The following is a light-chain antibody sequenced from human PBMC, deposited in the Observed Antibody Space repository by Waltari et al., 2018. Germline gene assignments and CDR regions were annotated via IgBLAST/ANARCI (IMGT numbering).Light chain of an antibody. CDR2: GTS. CDR1: QSLRSNF. Sequence: IVLTQSPGTLYLSPGERATLSCRASQSLRSNFLAWYQHKAGQAPRLLIYGTSTRATGIPDRFSGSGSGTDFTLAIRRLEPEDFAVYYCQQYDSSPRTFGLGTKVEVK. V-gene: IGKV3-20*01. J-gene: IGKJ1*01. CDR3: QQYDSSPRT.